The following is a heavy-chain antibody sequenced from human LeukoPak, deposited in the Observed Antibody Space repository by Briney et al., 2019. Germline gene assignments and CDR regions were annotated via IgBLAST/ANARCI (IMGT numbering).Heavy chain of an antibody. Sequence: SETLSLTCTVSGGSISSGSYYWSWIRQPAGKGLGWIGRIYTSGSTNYNPSLKSRVTISADTSKNQFSLKLSSVTAADTAVYYCAREYLYDFWSGYYFDYWGQGTLVTVSS. V-gene: IGHV4-61*02. CDR2: IYTSGST. CDR1: GGSISSGSYY. CDR3: AREYLYDFWSGYYFDY. J-gene: IGHJ4*02. D-gene: IGHD3-3*01.